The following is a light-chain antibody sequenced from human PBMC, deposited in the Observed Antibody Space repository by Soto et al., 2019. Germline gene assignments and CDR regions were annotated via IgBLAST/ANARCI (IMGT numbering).Light chain of an antibody. Sequence: QSVLTQSASVSGSPGQSITISCTGTSSDVGGYNYVSWYQQHPGKAPKLMIYEVSNRPSGVSNRFSGSKSGNTASLTISGLQAEDEADYYCSSYTSSSTKVFGTGTKLTVL. J-gene: IGLJ1*01. CDR1: SSDVGGYNY. CDR3: SSYTSSSTKV. V-gene: IGLV2-14*01. CDR2: EVS.